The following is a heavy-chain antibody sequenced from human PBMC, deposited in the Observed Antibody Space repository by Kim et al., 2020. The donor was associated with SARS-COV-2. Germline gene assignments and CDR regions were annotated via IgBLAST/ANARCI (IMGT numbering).Heavy chain of an antibody. CDR3: VRDVGVTGTTPH. CDR2: ISSSGTTI. J-gene: IGHJ3*01. V-gene: IGHV3-11*01. CDR1: GFTFSDYY. Sequence: GGSLRLSCAASGFTFSDYYMSWIRQAPGKGLEWVSYISSSGTTIYYADSVKGRFTISRDNAKNSLFLQMNSLKAEDTAVYYCVRDVGVTGTTPHWGQGTMVTVSS. D-gene: IGHD1-20*01.